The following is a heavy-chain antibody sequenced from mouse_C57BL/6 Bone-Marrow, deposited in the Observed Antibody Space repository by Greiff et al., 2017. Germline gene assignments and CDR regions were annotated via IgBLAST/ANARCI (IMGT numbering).Heavy chain of an antibody. Sequence: VQLQQSGAELVRPGASVKLSCTASGFNIKDDYMHWVKQRPEQGLEWIGWIDPENGDTEYASKFQGKATITADTSSNTAYLQLSSLTSEYTAVYYCTTWGGSSLGYAMDYWGQGTSVTVSS. CDR1: GFNIKDDY. CDR3: TTWGGSSLGYAMDY. V-gene: IGHV14-4*01. J-gene: IGHJ4*01. CDR2: IDPENGDT. D-gene: IGHD1-1*01.